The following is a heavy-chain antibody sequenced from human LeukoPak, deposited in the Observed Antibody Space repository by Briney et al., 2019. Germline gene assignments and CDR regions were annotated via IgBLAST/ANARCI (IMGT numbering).Heavy chain of an antibody. CDR2: MNPNSGNT. Sequence: GASVKVSCKASGYTFTSYDINWVPQATGQGLEWMGWMNPNSGNTGYAQKFQGRVTMTRNTSISTAYMELSSLRSEDTAVYYCARRYCSSTSCHYFDYWGQGTLVTVSS. V-gene: IGHV1-8*01. CDR1: GYTFTSYD. CDR3: ARRYCSSTSCHYFDY. D-gene: IGHD2-2*01. J-gene: IGHJ4*02.